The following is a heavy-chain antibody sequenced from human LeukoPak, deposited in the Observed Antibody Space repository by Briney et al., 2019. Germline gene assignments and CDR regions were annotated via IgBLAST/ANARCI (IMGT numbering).Heavy chain of an antibody. V-gene: IGHV4-59*08. Sequence: SETLSLTCTVSGGSISSYYWSWIRQPPGKGLEWIGYIYYSGSTNYNPSLKSRVTISVDTSKNQFSLKLSSVTAADTAVYYCARSITMIVEYWFDPWGQGTLATVSS. D-gene: IGHD3-22*01. CDR1: GGSISSYY. CDR3: ARSITMIVEYWFDP. CDR2: IYYSGST. J-gene: IGHJ5*02.